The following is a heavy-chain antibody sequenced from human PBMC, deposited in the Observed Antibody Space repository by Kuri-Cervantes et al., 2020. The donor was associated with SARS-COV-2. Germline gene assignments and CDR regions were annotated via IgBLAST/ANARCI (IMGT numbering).Heavy chain of an antibody. J-gene: IGHJ6*03. CDR1: GFTFSSHS. CDR2: TSSGSTYI. D-gene: IGHD2-15*01. CDR3: ARAGGIGGTSNYYYYMDV. Sequence: GGSLRLSFSASGFTFSSHSMNWFRQAPGKGLEWVSCTSSGSTYIYYVDSVKGRFTISRDNAKNSLYLQMNSLRAEDTAVYYCARAGGIGGTSNYYYYMDVWGKGTTVTVSS. V-gene: IGHV3-21*01.